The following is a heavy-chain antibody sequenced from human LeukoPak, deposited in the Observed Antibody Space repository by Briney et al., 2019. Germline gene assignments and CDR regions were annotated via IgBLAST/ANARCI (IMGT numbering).Heavy chain of an antibody. CDR2: FDSENNKM. Sequence: GASVKVACKISEYSLSFLSIQWVRYAPGEGLEWMGDFDSENNKMVYSQKFQGRVTMTEDTSADTAYMELTSLRSEDTAVYFCATDRVYRSSGRSWGFFDYWGQGTLVIVSS. J-gene: IGHJ4*02. V-gene: IGHV1-24*01. CDR3: ATDRVYRSSGRSWGFFDY. CDR1: EYSLSFLS. D-gene: IGHD6-19*01.